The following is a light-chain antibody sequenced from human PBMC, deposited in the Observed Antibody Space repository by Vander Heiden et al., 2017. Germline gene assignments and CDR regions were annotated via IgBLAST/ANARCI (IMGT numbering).Light chain of an antibody. CDR2: RTY. V-gene: IGLV1-47*01. J-gene: IGLJ1*01. CDR1: RSNNGSHY. CDR3: ASWDDSLPEGV. Sequence: QSVLTQPPSASGTPGPRVTISCSGRRSNNGSHYVYWYQQSTGTAPKLLICRTYQRPAGVPDRFSGSTSGTSASLAISGLRSEDDADYFCASWDDSLPEGVFGTGTKVTVL.